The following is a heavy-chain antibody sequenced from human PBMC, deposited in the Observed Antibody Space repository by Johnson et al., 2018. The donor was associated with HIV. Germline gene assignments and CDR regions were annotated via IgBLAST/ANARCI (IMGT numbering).Heavy chain of an antibody. Sequence: VQLVESGGGVVQPGRSLRLSCAASGFTFSSYAMHWVRQAPGKGLEWVSYISSSGSTIYYADSVKGRFTISRDNAKNSLYLQMNSLRAEDTAVYYCARDIYDSSDDAFDIWGQGTMVTVSS. D-gene: IGHD3-22*01. CDR2: ISSSGSTI. CDR1: GFTFSSYA. V-gene: IGHV3-48*04. CDR3: ARDIYDSSDDAFDI. J-gene: IGHJ3*02.